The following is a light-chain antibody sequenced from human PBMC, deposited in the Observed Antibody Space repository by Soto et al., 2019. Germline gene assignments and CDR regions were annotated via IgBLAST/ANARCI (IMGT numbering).Light chain of an antibody. J-gene: IGKJ2*01. CDR1: QDISNY. CDR3: QQYDNLPHVT. Sequence: DIQMTQSPSSLSASVGDRVTITCQASQDISNYLNWYQQKPGKAPKLLIYDASNLETGVPSRFSGSGSGTDFTFTISSLQPEDIATCYCQQYDNLPHVTFGQGTKLEIK. CDR2: DAS. V-gene: IGKV1-33*01.